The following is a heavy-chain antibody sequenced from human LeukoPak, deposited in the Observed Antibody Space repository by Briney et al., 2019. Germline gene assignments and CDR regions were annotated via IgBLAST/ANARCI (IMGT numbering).Heavy chain of an antibody. Sequence: GESLKISCKGFGYSFTSYWIGWVRQMPGKGLEWMGIIYPGDSDTRYSPSFQGQVTISADKSISTAYLQWSSLKASDTAMYYCARTYCSGGSCYPGYMDVWGKGTTVTVSS. D-gene: IGHD2-15*01. J-gene: IGHJ6*03. CDR2: IYPGDSDT. CDR1: GYSFTSYW. V-gene: IGHV5-51*01. CDR3: ARTYCSGGSCYPGYMDV.